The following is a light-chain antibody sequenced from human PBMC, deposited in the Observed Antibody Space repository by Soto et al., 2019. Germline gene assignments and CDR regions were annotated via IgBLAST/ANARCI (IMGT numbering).Light chain of an antibody. V-gene: IGKV3-20*01. J-gene: IGKJ3*01. CDR2: GAS. CDR3: QQYATSPFT. Sequence: EIVLTQSPGTLSLSPGEGATLSCRASQTVSNSYLAWYQQKPGQAPRLLIFGASSRATGIPDRFSGSGSGTDFSLTISRLEPEDFAVYYCQQYATSPFTFGPGTKVDI. CDR1: QTVSNSY.